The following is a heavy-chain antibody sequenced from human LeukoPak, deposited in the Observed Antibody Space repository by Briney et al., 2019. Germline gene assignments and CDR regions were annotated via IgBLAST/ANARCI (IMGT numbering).Heavy chain of an antibody. Sequence: SVKVSCKASGGTFSSYAISWVRQAPGQGLEWMGGIIPIFGTANYAQKFQGRVTITADKSTSTAYMELSSLRSEDTAVYYCAREGAYLKWELRGRGAFDIWGQGTMVTVSS. V-gene: IGHV1-69*06. CDR1: GGTFSSYA. J-gene: IGHJ3*02. D-gene: IGHD1-26*01. CDR3: AREGAYLKWELRGRGAFDI. CDR2: IIPIFGTA.